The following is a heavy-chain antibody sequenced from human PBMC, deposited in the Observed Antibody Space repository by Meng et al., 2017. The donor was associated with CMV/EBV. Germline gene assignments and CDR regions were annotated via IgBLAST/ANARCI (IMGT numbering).Heavy chain of an antibody. CDR1: GFTFDDYA. Sequence: SLKISCAASGFTFDDYAMHWVRQAPGKGLEWVSGISWNSGSIGYADSAKGRFTISRDNAKNSLYLQMNSLRAEDTALYYCAKDKGYYGSGRFKYYFDYWGQGTLVTVSS. V-gene: IGHV3-9*01. CDR3: AKDKGYYGSGRFKYYFDY. CDR2: ISWNSGSI. J-gene: IGHJ4*02. D-gene: IGHD3-10*01.